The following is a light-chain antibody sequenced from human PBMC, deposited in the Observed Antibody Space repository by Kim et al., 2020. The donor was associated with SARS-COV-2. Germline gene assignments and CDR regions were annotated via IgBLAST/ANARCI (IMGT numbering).Light chain of an antibody. CDR2: SNN. Sequence: GQGVTMCCSGSRSNIGSNAIIWYQQRPGTALKDLLYSNNQRPSGVPDRISGSKYGTSASLAISGLQSEDEADYYCAAWDDSLNGYVFGTGTKVTVL. J-gene: IGLJ1*01. CDR1: RSNIGSNA. V-gene: IGLV1-44*01. CDR3: AAWDDSLNGYV.